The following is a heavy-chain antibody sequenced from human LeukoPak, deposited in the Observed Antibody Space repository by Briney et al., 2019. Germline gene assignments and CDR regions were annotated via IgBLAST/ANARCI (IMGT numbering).Heavy chain of an antibody. D-gene: IGHD3-16*02. CDR2: IKSKTDGGTT. Sequence: GGSLGLSCAASGFTLSNAWMSWVRQAPGKGLEWVGRIKSKTDGGTTDYAAPVKGRFTISRDDSKNTLYLQMNSLKTEDTAVYYCTTDGADYVWGSYLGDAFDIWGQGTMVTVSS. J-gene: IGHJ3*02. V-gene: IGHV3-15*01. CDR1: GFTLSNAW. CDR3: TTDGADYVWGSYLGDAFDI.